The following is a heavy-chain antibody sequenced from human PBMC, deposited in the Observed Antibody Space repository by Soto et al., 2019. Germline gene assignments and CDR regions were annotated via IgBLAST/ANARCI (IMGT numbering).Heavy chain of an antibody. CDR1: RFNFGSHG. CDR2: TSYDASNK. J-gene: IGHJ6*03. Sequence: QVQLVESGGGVVQPGRSLRLSCEGSRFNFGSHGMQWVRQAPGKGLEWVAATSYDASNKYYADSVKGRFTISRDNSKNTLYLKMNSRRHEDTAVYYCACAYRISFGYMDVWGNGTTVIVSS. V-gene: IGHV3-30*03. CDR3: ACAYRISFGYMDV. D-gene: IGHD3-16*01.